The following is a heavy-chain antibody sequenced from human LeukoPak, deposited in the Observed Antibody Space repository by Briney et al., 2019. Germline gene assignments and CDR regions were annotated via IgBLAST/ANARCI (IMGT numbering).Heavy chain of an antibody. J-gene: IGHJ6*03. CDR2: IIPLFGTP. V-gene: IGHV1-69*13. CDR1: GGTFSSSA. D-gene: IGHD2-2*01. Sequence: SVKVSCKASGGTFSSSAISWVRQAPGQGLERMGAIIPLFGTPNYAQKFQGRVTISADESTSTAYMELSSLRSEDTAMYYCARGIVPAGMQPPYYYSYMDVWGKGTTVTVSS. CDR3: ARGIVPAGMQPPYYYSYMDV.